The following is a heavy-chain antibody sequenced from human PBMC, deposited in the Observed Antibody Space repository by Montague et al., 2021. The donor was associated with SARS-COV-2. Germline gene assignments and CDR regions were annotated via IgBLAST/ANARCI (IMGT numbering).Heavy chain of an antibody. D-gene: IGHD2-15*01. V-gene: IGHV4-4*07. J-gene: IGHJ4*02. CDR3: ARGSGHYYSPFDN. CDR1: GGSISTYP. Sequence: SETLSLTCTVSGGSISTYPWSWIRQPAGKALEWIGRIHSHSDTTYNPSPQSRVTMSVDTSKNQFSLMMTSVTAANTAMYYCARGSGHYYSPFDNWGQGDLVTVSS. CDR2: IHSHSDT.